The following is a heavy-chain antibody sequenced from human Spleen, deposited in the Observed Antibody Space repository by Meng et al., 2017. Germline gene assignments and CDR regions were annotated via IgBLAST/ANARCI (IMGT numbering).Heavy chain of an antibody. J-gene: IGHJ5*02. D-gene: IGHD3-22*01. CDR2: ISGNGVNT. CDR3: ARGGDSSA. CDR1: GFTVSSNY. Sequence: GGSLRLSCAASGFTVSSNYMSWVRQAPGKGLEWLSSISGNGVNTYYADSVKGRFTISRDNSNNILYVQMDSLRADDTAIYYCARGGDSSAWGQGTLVTVSS. V-gene: IGHV3-23*01.